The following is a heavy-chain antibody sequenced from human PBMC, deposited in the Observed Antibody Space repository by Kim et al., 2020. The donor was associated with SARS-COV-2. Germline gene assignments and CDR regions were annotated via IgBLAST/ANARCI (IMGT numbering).Heavy chain of an antibody. CDR3: ASSTPFRKSYFDL. J-gene: IGHJ2*01. V-gene: IGHV4-34*01. Sequence: YNPSLKSRVTISVDTSKNQFSLKLSSVTAADTAVYYCASSTPFRKSYFDLWGRGTLVTVSS.